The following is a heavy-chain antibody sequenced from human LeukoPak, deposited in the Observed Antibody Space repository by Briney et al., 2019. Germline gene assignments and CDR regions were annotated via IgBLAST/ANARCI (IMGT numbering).Heavy chain of an antibody. CDR2: IGPSDSYT. CDR1: GYSFTSYW. CDR3: ARIQLWLRLPDY. J-gene: IGHJ4*02. Sequence: GESLKISCKGSGYSFTSYWISWVRQMPGKGLEWMGRIGPSDSYTNYSPSFQGHVTISADKSISTAYLQWSSLKASDTAMYYCARIQLWLRLPDYWGQGTLVTVSS. V-gene: IGHV5-10-1*01. D-gene: IGHD5-18*01.